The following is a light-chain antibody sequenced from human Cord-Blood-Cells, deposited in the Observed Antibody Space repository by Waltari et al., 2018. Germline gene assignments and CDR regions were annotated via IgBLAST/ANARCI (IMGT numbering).Light chain of an antibody. CDR1: SLRSYY. Sequence: SSELTQDPAVSVALGQTVRITCHGDSLRSYYASWYQQKPGQAPVLVIYGKNNRPSGIPDRFSGSSSGNTASLTLTGAQAEDEADYYCNSRDSSGNHVVFGGGTKLTVL. J-gene: IGLJ2*01. V-gene: IGLV3-19*01. CDR2: GKN. CDR3: NSRDSSGNHVV.